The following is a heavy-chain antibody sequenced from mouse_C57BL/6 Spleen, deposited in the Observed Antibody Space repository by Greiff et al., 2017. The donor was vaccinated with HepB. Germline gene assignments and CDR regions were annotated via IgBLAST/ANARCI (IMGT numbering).Heavy chain of an antibody. V-gene: IGHV3-6*01. Sequence: EVQLVESGPGLVKPSQSLSLTCSVTGYSITSGYYWNWIRQFPGNQLEWMGYISYDGSNNYNPSLKNRISITRDTSKNQFFLKLNSVTTEDTATYYCARDLLWLDYAMDYWGQGTSVTVSS. D-gene: IGHD2-9*01. CDR2: ISYDGSN. CDR1: GYSITSGYY. CDR3: ARDLLWLDYAMDY. J-gene: IGHJ4*01.